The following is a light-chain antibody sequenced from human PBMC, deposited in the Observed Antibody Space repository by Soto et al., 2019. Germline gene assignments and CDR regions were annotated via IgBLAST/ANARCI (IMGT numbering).Light chain of an antibody. CDR1: QSVSSY. V-gene: IGKV3-11*01. J-gene: IGKJ5*01. Sequence: IVLTQSPATLSLSPGERATLSCWASQSVSSYLAWYQQKPGQSPRLLIYDASNRATGIPARFSGSGSETDFTLTISSLEPEDFAVYYCQQRSNWITFGQGTRLEIK. CDR2: DAS. CDR3: QQRSNWIT.